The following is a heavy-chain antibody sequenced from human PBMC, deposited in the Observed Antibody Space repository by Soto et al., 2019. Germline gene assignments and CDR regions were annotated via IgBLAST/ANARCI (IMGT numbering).Heavy chain of an antibody. Sequence: QVQLVQSGAEVKKPGSSVKVSCKASGGTFSSYTISWVRQAPGQGLEWMGRIIPILGIANYAQKFQGRVTITAHKSTSTAYMELSSLRSENTAVYYCGLEGMYESAYGGQGTRVTVSS. CDR3: GLEGMYESAY. CDR2: IIPILGIA. CDR1: GGTFSSYT. D-gene: IGHD2-8*01. J-gene: IGHJ4*02. V-gene: IGHV1-69*02.